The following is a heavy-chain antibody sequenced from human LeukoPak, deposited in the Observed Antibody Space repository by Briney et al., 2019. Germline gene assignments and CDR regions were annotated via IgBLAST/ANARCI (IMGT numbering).Heavy chain of an antibody. CDR3: AKTPYSGSYWYYFDY. J-gene: IGHJ4*02. V-gene: IGHV3-9*01. Sequence: GGSLRLSCAASGFTFDDYAMHWVRQAPGKGLEWVSGISWNSGSIGYADSVKGRFTISRDNAKNSLYLQMNSLRAEDTALYYCAKTPYSGSYWYYFDYWGQGTLVTVSS. D-gene: IGHD1-26*01. CDR1: GFTFDDYA. CDR2: ISWNSGSI.